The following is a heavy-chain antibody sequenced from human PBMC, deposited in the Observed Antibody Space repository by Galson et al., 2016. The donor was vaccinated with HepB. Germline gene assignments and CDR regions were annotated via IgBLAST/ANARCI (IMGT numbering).Heavy chain of an antibody. V-gene: IGHV4/OR15-8*01. CDR2: ILRPGRA. Sequence: SETLSLTCVVSGESVSTNRWWSWLRQTPGTGLEWIGEILRPGRANYNPSLKSRVTMSVDSSKNQLSLQIYSVTAADTALYFCARVVQSGVWGYFSDWGQGALVIVSS. D-gene: IGHD3-16*01. J-gene: IGHJ4*02. CDR1: GESVSTNRW. CDR3: ARVVQSGVWGYFSD.